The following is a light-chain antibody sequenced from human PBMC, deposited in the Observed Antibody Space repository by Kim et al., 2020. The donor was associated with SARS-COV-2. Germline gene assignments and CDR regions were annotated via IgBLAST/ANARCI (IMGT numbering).Light chain of an antibody. CDR3: GTWDSRLSAGVV. V-gene: IGLV1-51*01. CDR1: SSNIRNNY. CDR2: DNN. Sequence: NVTISCSGSSSNIRNNYVSWYQQHPGSAPKLLIYDNNKRPSGIPDRFAGSKSGTAATLGITGLQTGDEADYYCGTWDSRLSAGVVFGGGTQLTVL. J-gene: IGLJ2*01.